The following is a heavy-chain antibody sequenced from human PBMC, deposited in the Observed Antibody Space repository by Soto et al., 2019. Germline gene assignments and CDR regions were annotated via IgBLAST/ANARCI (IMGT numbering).Heavy chain of an antibody. V-gene: IGHV3-33*01. CDR2: IWYDGSNK. D-gene: IGHD3-16*02. CDR1: GFTFSSYG. J-gene: IGHJ6*02. Sequence: GGSLRLSCAASGFTFSSYGMHWVRQAPGKGLEWVAVIWYDGSNKYYADSVKGRFTISRDNSKNTLYLQMNSRRAEDTAVYYCAREKKVPWELMITFGGVIVTYYGMDVWGQGTTVTVSS. CDR3: AREKKVPWELMITFGGVIVTYYGMDV.